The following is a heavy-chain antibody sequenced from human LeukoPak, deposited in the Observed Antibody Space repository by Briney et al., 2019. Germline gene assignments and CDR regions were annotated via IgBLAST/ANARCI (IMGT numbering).Heavy chain of an antibody. CDR3: AKARPTISHSNWFDP. CDR1: GGSISSYY. Sequence: SETLSLTCTVSGGSISSYYWSWIRQPPGKGLEWIGYIYYSGSTNYNPSLKSRVTISVDTSKNQFSLKLSSVTAADTAVYYCAKARPTISHSNWFDPWGQGTLVTVSS. V-gene: IGHV4-59*01. CDR2: IYYSGST. D-gene: IGHD3-9*01. J-gene: IGHJ5*02.